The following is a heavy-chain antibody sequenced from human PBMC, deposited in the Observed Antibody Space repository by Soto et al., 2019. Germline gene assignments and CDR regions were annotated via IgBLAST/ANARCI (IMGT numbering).Heavy chain of an antibody. Sequence: QVPLVQSGAEVKKPGASVKVSCKASGYTFTSYGISWVRQAPGQGLEWMGWISAYNGNTNYAQKLQGRVTMTTDTTTSAAHMKLRSLSTDDIAVYYCARANAPPYYDFGMGVWGRGTTVTVSS. V-gene: IGHV1-18*03. CDR2: ISAYNGNT. D-gene: IGHD7-27*01. CDR3: ARANAPPYYDFGMGV. J-gene: IGHJ6*02. CDR1: GYTFTSYG.